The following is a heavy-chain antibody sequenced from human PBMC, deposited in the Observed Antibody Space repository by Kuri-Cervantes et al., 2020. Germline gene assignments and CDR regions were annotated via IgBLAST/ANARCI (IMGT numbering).Heavy chain of an antibody. J-gene: IGHJ4*02. V-gene: IGHV3-9*01. D-gene: IGHD3-16*01. Sequence: GGSLRLSCAASGFTFDDFAMHWVRQAPGKGLEWVSGINWNSVNIGYADSVKGRFTISRDNSKNTLYLQMNSLRAEDTAVYYCAKEGYVWGSAIDYWGQGTLVTVSS. CDR1: GFTFDDFA. CDR3: AKEGYVWGSAIDY. CDR2: INWNSVNI.